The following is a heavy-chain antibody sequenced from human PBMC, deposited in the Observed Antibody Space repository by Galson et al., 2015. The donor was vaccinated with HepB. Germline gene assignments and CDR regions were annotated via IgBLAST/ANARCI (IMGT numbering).Heavy chain of an antibody. V-gene: IGHV3-23*01. Sequence: SLRLSCAASGFTFGRYAMSWVRQAPGKGLDWISAISDGGGATFYADSVKGRFTISRDNSKDTLYLQMNSLRAEDTAVYYCVKEPLAPTAIGDYWGQGTLVTVSS. CDR3: VKEPLAPTAIGDY. CDR1: GFTFGRYA. D-gene: IGHD2-2*01. J-gene: IGHJ4*02. CDR2: ISDGGGAT.